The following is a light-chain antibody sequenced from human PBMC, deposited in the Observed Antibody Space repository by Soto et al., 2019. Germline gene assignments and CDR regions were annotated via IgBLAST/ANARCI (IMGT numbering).Light chain of an antibody. CDR1: QGISNY. V-gene: IGKV1-27*01. Sequence: DIQMTQSPSSLSASVGDRVTITCRASQGISNYLAWYQQKPGKVPELLIYGASTLQSGVPSRFSGSGSGKDFALTISSLQREDVATYSCQNYNGAPRTFGQGTKVEIK. CDR3: QNYNGAPRT. J-gene: IGKJ1*01. CDR2: GAS.